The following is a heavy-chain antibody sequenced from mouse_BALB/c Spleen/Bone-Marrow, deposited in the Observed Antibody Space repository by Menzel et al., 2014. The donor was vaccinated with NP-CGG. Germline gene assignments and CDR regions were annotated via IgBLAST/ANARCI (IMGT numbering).Heavy chain of an antibody. CDR3: ARYRLGTYFDY. D-gene: IGHD2-14*01. Sequence: EVQLQQSGAELVKPGTSVKLSCTASGFNIKDTYMHWVKQRPEQGLEWIGRVDHANGNTKYDPKFQGKATITAVTSSNTAYLQLSSLTSEDTAVYYCARYRLGTYFDYWGQGTTLTVSS. CDR2: VDHANGNT. J-gene: IGHJ2*01. V-gene: IGHV14-3*02. CDR1: GFNIKDTY.